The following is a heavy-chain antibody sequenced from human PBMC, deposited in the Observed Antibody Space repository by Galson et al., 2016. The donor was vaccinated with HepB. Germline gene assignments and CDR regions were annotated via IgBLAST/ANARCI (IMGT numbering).Heavy chain of an antibody. CDR2: ISWDGETA. V-gene: IGHV3-43D*04. CDR3: VRGYSYGDY. Sequence: SLRLSCAAAGFTFADYAMHWVRQAPGKGLEWVSLISWDGETAHYADSVRGRFTISRDNRKNSLYLQMNSLRPEDAALYFCVRGYSYGDYWGQGTLVTVSS. J-gene: IGHJ4*02. CDR1: GFTFADYA. D-gene: IGHD5-18*01.